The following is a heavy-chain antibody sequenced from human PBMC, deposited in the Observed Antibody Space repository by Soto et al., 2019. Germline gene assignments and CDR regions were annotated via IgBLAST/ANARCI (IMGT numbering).Heavy chain of an antibody. D-gene: IGHD2-2*01. CDR1: GYRFTTYQ. Sequence: ASVKVSCKASGYRFTTYQMHWVRQAPGQGLEWMGTINPSGGSTSYAQRFQGRVTMTTDTSTSTAYMELRSLRSDDTAVYYCARAGVVPAAADEDDYGMDVWGQGTTVTVSS. CDR3: ARAGVVPAAADEDDYGMDV. CDR2: INPSGGST. V-gene: IGHV1-46*01. J-gene: IGHJ6*02.